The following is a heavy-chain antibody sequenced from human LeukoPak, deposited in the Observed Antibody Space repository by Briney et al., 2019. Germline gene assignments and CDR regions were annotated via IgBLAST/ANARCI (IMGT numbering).Heavy chain of an antibody. V-gene: IGHV3-74*01. CDR2: INTDGSST. CDR3: AVVQDYEDAFDI. J-gene: IGHJ3*02. CDR1: GFTFSSYW. D-gene: IGHD4-17*01. Sequence: GGPLRLSCAASGFTFSSYWMHWVRQAPGKGLVWVSRINTDGSSTSYADSVKGRFTISRDNAKNTLYLQMNSLRAEDTAVYYCAVVQDYEDAFDIWGQGTMVTVSS.